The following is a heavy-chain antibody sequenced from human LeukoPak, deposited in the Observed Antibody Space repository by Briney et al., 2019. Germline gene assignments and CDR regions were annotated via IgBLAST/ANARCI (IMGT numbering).Heavy chain of an antibody. CDR1: GGSISSTSYY. CDR3: ARHGDGYNPFDY. V-gene: IGHV4-39*01. CDR2: IYYRGST. Sequence: SETLSLTCTVSGGSISSTSYYWGWIRQPPGKGLEWLGSIYYRGSTYYNPSLMSRVTISLDTSKNQFSLTLRSVTAADTAVYYCARHGDGYNPFDYWGQGILVTVSS. J-gene: IGHJ4*02. D-gene: IGHD5-24*01.